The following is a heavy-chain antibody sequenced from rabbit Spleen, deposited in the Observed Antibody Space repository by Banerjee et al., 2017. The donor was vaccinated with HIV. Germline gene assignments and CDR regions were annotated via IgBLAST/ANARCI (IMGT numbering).Heavy chain of an antibody. D-gene: IGHD6-1*01. Sequence: QSLEESGGDLVKPGASLTLTCTASGFSFSSSDYMCWVRQAPGKGLEWIACIAGSSSGFTYSATRAKGRFPCPKTPATPVTPQMTSLTGADPAPYFCVRDQAGDAEYGPYHLNLWGQGTLVTVS. V-gene: IGHV1S40*01. J-gene: IGHJ4*01. CDR3: VRDQAGDAEYGPYHLNL. CDR2: IAGSSSGFT. CDR1: GFSFSSSDY.